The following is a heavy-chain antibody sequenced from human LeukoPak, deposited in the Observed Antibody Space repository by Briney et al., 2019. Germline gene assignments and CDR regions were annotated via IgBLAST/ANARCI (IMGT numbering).Heavy chain of an antibody. CDR1: GFTFSDYY. D-gene: IGHD3-16*01. V-gene: IGHV3-69-1*01. Sequence: GGSLRLSCAASGFTFSDYYMTWIRQAPGKGLEWVSSISSSSYIYYADSVKGRFTISRDNAKNSLYLQMNSLRAEDTAVYYCARDPTLEGAFDYWGQGTLVTVSS. CDR2: ISSSSYI. J-gene: IGHJ4*02. CDR3: ARDPTLEGAFDY.